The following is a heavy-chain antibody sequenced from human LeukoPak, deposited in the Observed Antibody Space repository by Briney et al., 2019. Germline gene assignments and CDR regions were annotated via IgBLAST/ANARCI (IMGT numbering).Heavy chain of an antibody. Sequence: ASVKVSCKSSGYTFPNYYMHWVRQAPGQGLEWMGLINPSGTNTNYAQKFRGRVTMTRDTSTSTVYIDLSSLRSEDTAMYFCAREESGGYFDYWGQGTLVTVSS. CDR2: INPSGTNT. V-gene: IGHV1-46*01. J-gene: IGHJ4*02. CDR3: AREESGGYFDY. D-gene: IGHD2-8*02. CDR1: GYTFPNYY.